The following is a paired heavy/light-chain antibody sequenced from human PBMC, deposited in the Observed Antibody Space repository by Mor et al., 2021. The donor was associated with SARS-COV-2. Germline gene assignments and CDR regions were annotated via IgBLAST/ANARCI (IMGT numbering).Heavy chain of an antibody. Sequence: QVQLVQSGAEVKKPGASVKVSCKASGYTFTGYYMHWVRQAPGQGLEWMGRINPNSGGTNYAQKFQGRVTMTRDTSISTAYMELSRLRSDDTAVYYCAREAGAIAAAGMGGDAFDIWGQGTMVTVSS. V-gene: IGHV1-2*06. CDR1: GYTFTGYY. CDR3: AREAGAIAAAGMGGDAFDI. CDR2: INPNSGGT. D-gene: IGHD6-13*01. J-gene: IGHJ3*02.
Light chain of an antibody. V-gene: IGKV4-1*01. CDR2: WAS. Sequence: DIVMTQSPDSLAVSLGERATINCKSSQSVLYSSNNKNYLAWYQQKPGQPPKLLIYWASTRESGVPDRFSGSGSGTDFTLTISSLQAEDVAVYYCQQYYSTPPTFGQGTRLEIK. J-gene: IGKJ5*01. CDR1: QSVLYSSNNKNY. CDR3: QQYYSTPPT.